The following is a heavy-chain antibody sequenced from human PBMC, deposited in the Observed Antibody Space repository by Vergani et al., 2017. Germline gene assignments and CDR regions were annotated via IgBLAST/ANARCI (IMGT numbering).Heavy chain of an antibody. J-gene: IGHJ4*02. Sequence: QVQLVQSGAEVGKPGASVKISCKASGYTFTAYYIHWVRQAPEQGLEWVGVISPDGFSTFYAQKFQGRVTITRDTSTSTVYVEVTSLRSDDTAVYYCARDPPLTGVFDYWGQGTLVTVSS. D-gene: IGHD3-9*01. CDR1: GYTFTAYY. V-gene: IGHV1-46*03. CDR2: ISPDGFST. CDR3: ARDPPLTGVFDY.